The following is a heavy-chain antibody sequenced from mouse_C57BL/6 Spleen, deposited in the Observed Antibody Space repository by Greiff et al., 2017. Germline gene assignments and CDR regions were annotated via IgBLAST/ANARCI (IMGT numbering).Heavy chain of an antibody. D-gene: IGHD2-3*01. V-gene: IGHV5-6*02. CDR1: GFTFSSYG. CDR2: ISSGGSYT. Sequence: DVMLVESGGDLVKPGGSLKLSCAASGFTFSSYGMSWVRQTPDKRLEWVATISSGGSYTYYPDSVKGRFTISRDKAKNTLYLQMSSLKSEDTAMYYCARPDYDGYPFAYWGQGTLVTVSA. J-gene: IGHJ3*01. CDR3: ARPDYDGYPFAY.